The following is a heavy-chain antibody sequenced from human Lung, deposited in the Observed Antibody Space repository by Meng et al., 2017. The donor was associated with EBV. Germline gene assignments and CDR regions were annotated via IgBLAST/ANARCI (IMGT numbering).Heavy chain of an antibody. CDR2: IYYSGST. V-gene: IGHV4-30-4*01. CDR3: ARVGWRQWSFDL. D-gene: IGHD5-18*01. CDR1: GGSTSSGDYY. Sequence: QLQLQESGSGLVKPSQTLSLTCTASGGSTSSGDYYWSWIRQPPGKGLELIGHIYYSGSTSYNPSLKSRVTISVDTSNNQFSLKLSSVTAADTAMYYCARVGWRQWSFDLWGRGTLVTVSS. J-gene: IGHJ2*01.